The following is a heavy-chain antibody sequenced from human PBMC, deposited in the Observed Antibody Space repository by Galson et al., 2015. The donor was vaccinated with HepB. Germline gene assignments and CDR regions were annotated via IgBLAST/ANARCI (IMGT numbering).Heavy chain of an antibody. CDR1: GFTVSSNY. J-gene: IGHJ4*02. V-gene: IGHV3-66*01. CDR3: ATHPGIAAVRQFDY. CDR2: IYSGGST. D-gene: IGHD6-13*01. Sequence: SLRLSCAASGFTVSSNYMSWVRQAPGKGLEWVSVIYSGGSTYYADSVKGRFTISRDNSKNTLYLQMNSLRAEDTAVYYCATHPGIAAVRQFDYWGQGTLVTVSS.